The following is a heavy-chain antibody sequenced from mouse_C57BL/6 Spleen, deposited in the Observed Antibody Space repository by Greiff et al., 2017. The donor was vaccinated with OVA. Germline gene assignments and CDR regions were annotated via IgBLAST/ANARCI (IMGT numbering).Heavy chain of an antibody. Sequence: QVQLQQSGPELVKPGASVKISCKASGYAFSSSWMNWVKQRPGKGLEWIGRIYPGDGDTNYNGKFKGKATLTADKSSSTAYMQLSSLTSEDSAVYFYAKKGWGNYWYFDVWGTGTTVTVSS. V-gene: IGHV1-82*01. CDR1: GYAFSSSW. CDR3: AKKGWGNYWYFDV. J-gene: IGHJ1*03. CDR2: IYPGDGDT. D-gene: IGHD2-1*01.